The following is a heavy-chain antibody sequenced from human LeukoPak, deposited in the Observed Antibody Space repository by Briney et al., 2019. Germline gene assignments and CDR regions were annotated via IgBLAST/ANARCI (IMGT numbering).Heavy chain of an antibody. CDR2: IKQDGSEI. CDR3: ATGGYYFGSGSDTGTY. CDR1: GFTFSTYW. D-gene: IGHD3-10*01. J-gene: IGHJ4*02. V-gene: IGHV3-7*03. Sequence: GGSLRLSCAASGFTFSTYWMTWVRQAPGKGLEWLANIKQDGSEIFYVDSVKGRFTISRDNAKNSLYLQMNSLRAEDTAVYYCATGGYYFGSGSDTGTYWGEGTLVTV.